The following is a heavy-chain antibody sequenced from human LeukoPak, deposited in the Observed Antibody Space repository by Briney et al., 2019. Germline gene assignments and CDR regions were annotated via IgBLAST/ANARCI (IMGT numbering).Heavy chain of an antibody. J-gene: IGHJ5*02. V-gene: IGHV4-59*08. CDR1: GGSFSGYY. Sequence: SETLSLTCAVYGGSFSGYYWSWIRQPPGRGLEWIGYISYSGSTNYSPSLKSRVIISVDTSKNQFSLKLSSVTAADTAVYYCARHGGSYGAQFDPWGQGTLVTVSS. CDR3: ARHGGSYGAQFDP. D-gene: IGHD3-16*01. CDR2: ISYSGST.